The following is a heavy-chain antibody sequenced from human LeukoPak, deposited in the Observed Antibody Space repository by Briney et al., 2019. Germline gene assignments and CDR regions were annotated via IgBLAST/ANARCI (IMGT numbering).Heavy chain of an antibody. CDR3: ARPIAAAGNLFWFDP. V-gene: IGHV4-34*01. CDR2: INHSGST. J-gene: IGHJ5*02. CDR1: GGSFSGYY. Sequence: PSETLSLTCAVYGGSFSGYYWSWIRQPPGKGLEWIGEINHSGSTNYNPSLKSRVTISVDTSKNQFSLKLSSVTAADTAVYYCARPIAAAGNLFWFDPWGQGTLVTVSS. D-gene: IGHD6-13*01.